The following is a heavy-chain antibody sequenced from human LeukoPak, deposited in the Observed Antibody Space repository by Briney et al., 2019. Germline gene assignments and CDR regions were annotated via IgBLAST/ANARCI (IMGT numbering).Heavy chain of an antibody. Sequence: GGSLRRSCAASRFTFSCYGMTWVRQAPGKGLEWVSGISASGGTTYYADTVKGQFTISRDNSKNTLFLQMNSLRAEDTALYYCAKRPRDSSGYYLGAFDTWGQGTMVTVSS. V-gene: IGHV3-23*01. CDR1: RFTFSCYG. CDR2: ISASGGTT. CDR3: AKRPRDSSGYYLGAFDT. D-gene: IGHD3-22*01. J-gene: IGHJ3*02.